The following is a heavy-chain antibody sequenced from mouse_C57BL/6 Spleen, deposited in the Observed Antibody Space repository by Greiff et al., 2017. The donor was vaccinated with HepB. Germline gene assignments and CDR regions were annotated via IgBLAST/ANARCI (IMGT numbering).Heavy chain of an antibody. J-gene: IGHJ4*01. D-gene: IGHD1-1*01. CDR3: ARGGDYGSRPCGMDY. V-gene: IGHV5S21*01. CDR2: ISSGGVYI. Sequence: EVQLVESGEGLVKPGGSLKLSCAASGFTFSSYAMSWVRQTPEKRLEWVAYISSGGVYIYYADTVQGRFTISRDNARNTLYLQMSSLKSEDTAMYYCARGGDYGSRPCGMDYWGQGTSVTVSS. CDR1: GFTFSSYA.